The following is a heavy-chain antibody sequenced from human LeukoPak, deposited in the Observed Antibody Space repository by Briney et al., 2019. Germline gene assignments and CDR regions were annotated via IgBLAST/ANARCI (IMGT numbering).Heavy chain of an antibody. Sequence: PGGSLRLSCAASDFTFSSYWMHWVRQAPGKGLVWVSRINGDGGSTTYADSVKGRFTISRDNAKNTLYPQMNSLRAEDTAMYYCARGPRIAYYGVDVWGKGTTVTVSS. CDR2: INGDGGST. CDR3: ARGPRIAYYGVDV. D-gene: IGHD6-13*01. J-gene: IGHJ6*04. V-gene: IGHV3-74*03. CDR1: DFTFSSYW.